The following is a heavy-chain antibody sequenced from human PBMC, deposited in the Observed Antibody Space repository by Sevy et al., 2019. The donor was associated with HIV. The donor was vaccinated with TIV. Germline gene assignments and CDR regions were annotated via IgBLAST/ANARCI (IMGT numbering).Heavy chain of an antibody. CDR1: GGSFSGYY. CDR2: INHSGST. CDR3: AGGWGRVCSGGSCYSGHFDY. V-gene: IGHV4-34*01. Sequence: SETLSLTCAVYGGSFSGYYWSWIRQPPGEGLEWIGEINHSGSTTYNPPLKSRVTISVDTSKNQFSLELSSVTAADTAVYYCAGGWGRVCSGGSCYSGHFDYWGQGTLVTVSS. J-gene: IGHJ4*02. D-gene: IGHD2-15*01.